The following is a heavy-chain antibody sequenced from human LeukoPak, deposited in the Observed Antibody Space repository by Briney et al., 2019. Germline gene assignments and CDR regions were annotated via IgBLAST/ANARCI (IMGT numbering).Heavy chain of an antibody. J-gene: IGHJ4*02. CDR2: IHHSGST. CDR3: ASRYCSSSSCPLDY. V-gene: IGHV4-34*01. D-gene: IGHD2-2*01. CDR1: GGSFSGFY. Sequence: SETLSLTCAVYGGSFSGFYYNWIRQPPGKGLEWIGEIHHSGSTNFNPSLKSRVTISVDTSKNQFSLKLSSVAAADTAVYYCASRYCSSSSCPLDYWGQGTLVTVSS.